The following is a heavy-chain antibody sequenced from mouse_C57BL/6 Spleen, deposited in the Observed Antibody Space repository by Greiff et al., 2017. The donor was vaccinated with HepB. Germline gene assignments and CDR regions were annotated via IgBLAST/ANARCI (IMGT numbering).Heavy chain of an antibody. CDR3: ARGGSSSYYFDY. V-gene: IGHV5-17*01. CDR2: ISSGSSTI. J-gene: IGHJ2*01. CDR1: GFTFSDYG. Sequence: DVKLVESGGGLVKPGGSLKLSCAASGFTFSDYGMHWVRQAPEKGLEWVAYISSGSSTIYYADTVKGRFTISRDNAKNTLFLQMTSLRSEATAMYYCARGGSSSYYFDYWGQGTTLTVSS. D-gene: IGHD1-1*01.